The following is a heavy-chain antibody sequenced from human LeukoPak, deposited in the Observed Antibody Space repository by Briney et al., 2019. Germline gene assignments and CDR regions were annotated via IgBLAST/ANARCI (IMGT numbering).Heavy chain of an antibody. CDR1: GFTFGDYA. V-gene: IGHV3-9*03. CDR3: AKGDYYDSSAAFDI. J-gene: IGHJ3*02. CDR2: INWNSGII. Sequence: PGGSLRLSCAASGFTFGDYAMHWVRQAPGKGLEWVSGINWNSGIIGYADSVKGRFTISRDNAKNSLYLQMNSLRAEDMALYYCAKGDYYDSSAAFDIWGQGTMVTVSS. D-gene: IGHD3-22*01.